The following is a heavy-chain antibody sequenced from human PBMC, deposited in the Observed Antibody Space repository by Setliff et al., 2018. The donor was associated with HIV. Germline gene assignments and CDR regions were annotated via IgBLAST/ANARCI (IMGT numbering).Heavy chain of an antibody. D-gene: IGHD6-13*01. CDR2: ITGSGDTI. CDR3: ATLSSNWHLDY. CDR1: GFTFSNYE. Sequence: GGSLRLSCAASGFTFSNYEMSWVRQAPGKGPEWVSYITGSGDTIYYADSVKGRFTISRDNSKNTVYLHMNSLRAEDTAVYYCATLSSNWHLDYWGQGTLVTVSS. V-gene: IGHV3-48*03. J-gene: IGHJ4*02.